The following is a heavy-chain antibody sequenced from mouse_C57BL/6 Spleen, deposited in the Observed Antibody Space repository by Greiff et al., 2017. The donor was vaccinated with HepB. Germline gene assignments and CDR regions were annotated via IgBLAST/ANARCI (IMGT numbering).Heavy chain of an antibody. CDR2: ISNLAYSI. J-gene: IGHJ4*01. CDR3: ARQTYYAMDY. CDR1: GFTFSDYG. V-gene: IGHV5-15*01. Sequence: EVKLMESGGGLVQPGGSLKLSCAASGFTFSDYGMAWVRQAPRKGPEWVAFISNLAYSIYYADTVTGRFTISRENAKNTLYLEMSSLRSEDTAMYYCARQTYYAMDYWGQGTSVTVSS.